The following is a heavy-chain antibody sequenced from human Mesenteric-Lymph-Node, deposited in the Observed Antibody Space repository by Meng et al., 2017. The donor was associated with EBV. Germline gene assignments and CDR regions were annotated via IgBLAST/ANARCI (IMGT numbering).Heavy chain of an antibody. CDR1: GGSFSGYH. CDR3: ARGAIFGIVITYFDY. Sequence: QVALQQWGAGLLEPSETLSLTCEASGGSFSGYHWSWIRQPPGKGLEYIGEISQSGDTTYNPSLKSRVPISVDRSRNQFSLKMASVTAADTAVYYCARGAIFGIVITYFDYWSQGTLVTVSS. V-gene: IGHV4-34*01. J-gene: IGHJ4*02. D-gene: IGHD3-3*02. CDR2: ISQSGDT.